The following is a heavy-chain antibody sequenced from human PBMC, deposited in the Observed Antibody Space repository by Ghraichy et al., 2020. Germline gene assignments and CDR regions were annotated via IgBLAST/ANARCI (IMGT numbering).Heavy chain of an antibody. D-gene: IGHD3-3*01. J-gene: IGHJ4*02. CDR2: ISHGGST. CDR3: ARDRGYYTSDY. V-gene: IGHV4-59*12. CDR1: GGPMTDYY. Sequence: SETLSLTCSVSGGPMTDYYWSWFRQPPGKRLEWIGYISHGGSTNYSPSLQSRVTISVDTSKNQISLNLSSVTAADTAVYYCARDRGYYTSDYWGQGTLVTVPS.